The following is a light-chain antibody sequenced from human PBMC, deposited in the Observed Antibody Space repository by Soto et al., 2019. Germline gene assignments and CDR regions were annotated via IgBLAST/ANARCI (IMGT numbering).Light chain of an antibody. CDR1: QGISNF. Sequence: DIQMSQSPSTLSASIGDRDTITCRASQGISNFLAWYQQKPGKAPKVLISEVSTLRSGVPSRFSGSGSGTEFTLTISSLQPDDFATYYCQQYNSYWTFGQGTKVDIK. CDR3: QQYNSYWT. J-gene: IGKJ1*01. V-gene: IGKV1-5*03. CDR2: EVS.